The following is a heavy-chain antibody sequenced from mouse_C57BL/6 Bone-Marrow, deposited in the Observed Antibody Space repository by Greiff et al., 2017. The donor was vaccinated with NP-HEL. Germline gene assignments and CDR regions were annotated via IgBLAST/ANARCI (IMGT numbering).Heavy chain of an antibody. CDR1: GYTFTSYW. J-gene: IGHJ1*03. Sequence: SGAELAKPGASVKLSCKASGYTFTSYWMHWVKQRPGQGLEWIGYINPSSGYTKYNQKFKDKATLTADKSSSTAYMQLSSLTYEDSAVYYCARSLIRVYYGSSYGYWYFDVWGTGTTVTVSS. V-gene: IGHV1-7*01. D-gene: IGHD1-1*01. CDR2: INPSSGYT. CDR3: ARSLIRVYYGSSYGYWYFDV.